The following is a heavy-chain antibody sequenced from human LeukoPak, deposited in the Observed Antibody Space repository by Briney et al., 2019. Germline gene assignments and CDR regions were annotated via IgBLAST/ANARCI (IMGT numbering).Heavy chain of an antibody. V-gene: IGHV4-59*12. CDR1: GGSISNYY. J-gene: IGHJ3*02. D-gene: IGHD3/OR15-3a*01. CDR2: IFYRGSI. CDR3: ARGVVLGQDDAFDI. Sequence: SETLSLTCTVSGGSISNYYWSWIQQPPGKGLEWIGYIFYRGSIDYSPSLQSRVTISVDTSKNHLALRLTSVTAADTAVYFCARGVVLGQDDAFDIWGRGTMVTVSS.